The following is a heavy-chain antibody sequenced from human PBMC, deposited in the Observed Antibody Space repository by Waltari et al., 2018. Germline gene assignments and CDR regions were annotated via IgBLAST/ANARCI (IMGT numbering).Heavy chain of an antibody. D-gene: IGHD1-26*01. CDR3: ARHSYNSGSYFDWFDP. V-gene: IGHV1-69*12. J-gene: IGHJ5*02. Sequence: QVQLVQSGAEVKKPGSSVKVSCKASGRTFSSYAISCVRQAPGQGLEWMGGIIPIFGTANYAQKFQGRVTITADESTSTAYMELSSLRSEDTAVYYCARHSYNSGSYFDWFDPWGQGTLVTVSS. CDR1: GRTFSSYA. CDR2: IIPIFGTA.